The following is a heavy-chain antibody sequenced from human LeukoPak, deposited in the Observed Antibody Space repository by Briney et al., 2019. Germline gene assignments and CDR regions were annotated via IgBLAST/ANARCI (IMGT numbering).Heavy chain of an antibody. J-gene: IGHJ1*01. CDR2: IYTSGST. D-gene: IGHD3-22*01. V-gene: IGHV4-4*07. Sequence: KPSETLSLTCTVSGGSISSYYWSWIRQPAGKGLEGIGRIYTSGSTNYNPSLKSRVTNSVDQSKNQFSLKLSSVTAADTAVYYCAKDGGGYYDSRGYPLWGQGTLVTISS. CDR1: GGSISSYY. CDR3: AKDGGGYYDSRGYPL.